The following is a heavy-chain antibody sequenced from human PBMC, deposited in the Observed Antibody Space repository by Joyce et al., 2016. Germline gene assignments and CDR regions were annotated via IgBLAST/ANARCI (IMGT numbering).Heavy chain of an antibody. V-gene: IGHV4-39*01. CDR2: IYYSGST. Sequence: QLQLQESGPGLVKPSETLSLTCTVSGGSISSSSFYWGWIRQPPGKGLEWIGSIYYSGSTYYNPSRRSRVAISVDASKNQFSLKVTSVAAADTAVYYCARMESIITGTIWFDPWGQGTLVTVSS. CDR1: GGSISSSSFY. D-gene: IGHD1-7*01. J-gene: IGHJ5*02. CDR3: ARMESIITGTIWFDP.